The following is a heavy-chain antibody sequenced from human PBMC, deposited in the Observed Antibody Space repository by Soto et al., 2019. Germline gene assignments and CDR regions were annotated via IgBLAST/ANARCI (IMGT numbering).Heavy chain of an antibody. CDR2: IYYNENT. CDR1: GASIISYF. J-gene: IGHJ4*02. V-gene: IGHV4-59*01. D-gene: IGHD2-21*02. Sequence: SETLSLTCTVSGASIISYFWSWIRQTPGKGLELIGYIYYNENTNYNPFLKSRVTISLDTSKNQFSLKLTSVTSADTAVYYCARTRSGDYYYDYWGLGTLVTVSS. CDR3: ARTRSGDYYYDY.